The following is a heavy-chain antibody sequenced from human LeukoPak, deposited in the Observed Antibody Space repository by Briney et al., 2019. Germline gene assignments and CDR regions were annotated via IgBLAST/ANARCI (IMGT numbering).Heavy chain of an antibody. CDR1: GFKFSSYS. CDR3: VRDLELPGPGHY. V-gene: IGHV3-21*01. CDR2: ISSRSDYK. J-gene: IGHJ4*02. D-gene: IGHD3-10*01. Sequence: GGSLRLSCAASGFKFSSYSMTWVRQAPGRGLEWVSSISSRSDYKFYVDSVKGRFTISRDDAKNSLYLQMHSLRAEDTAVYYCVRDLELPGPGHYWGQGTLVTVSS.